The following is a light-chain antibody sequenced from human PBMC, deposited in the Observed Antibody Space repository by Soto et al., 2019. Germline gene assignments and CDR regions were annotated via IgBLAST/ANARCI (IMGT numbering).Light chain of an antibody. CDR1: SSDVGGFNY. CDR3: SSYTTSSTEV. V-gene: IGLV2-14*01. Sequence: QSVLAQPASVSGSPGLSITISCTGTSSDVGGFNYVSWYQQHPGKAPKLMIYEVSNRPSGVSNRFSGSKSGNTASLTISGLQAEDEADYYCSSYTTSSTEVFGTGTKVTVL. J-gene: IGLJ1*01. CDR2: EVS.